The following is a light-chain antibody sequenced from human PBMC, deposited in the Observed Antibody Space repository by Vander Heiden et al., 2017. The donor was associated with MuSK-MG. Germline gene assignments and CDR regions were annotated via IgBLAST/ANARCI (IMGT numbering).Light chain of an antibody. V-gene: IGLV2-23*02. J-gene: IGLJ2*01. CDR2: EVN. CDR3: CSYADVTAFGI. CDR1: SSDVGRYHL. Sequence: QSDLTQPASVYGSPGQSITVSCTGTSSDVGRYHLVSWYQQHPGKCPKLSMSEVNKRPSGVSNRFSGSKSGNTASLTISGLQPEDEADYDCCSYADVTAFGIFGGGTKLTVL.